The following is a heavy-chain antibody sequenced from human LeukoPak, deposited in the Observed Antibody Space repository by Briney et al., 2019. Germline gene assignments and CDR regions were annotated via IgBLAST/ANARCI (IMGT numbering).Heavy chain of an antibody. CDR2: LQYDGSNK. J-gene: IGHJ6*03. CDR1: GFTFRAYG. D-gene: IGHD1-26*01. CDR3: ARDPYSGNYGDYYYYYMDV. Sequence: GGSLRLSCAASGFTFRAYGMHWARQAPGKGLEWVAYLQYDGSNKQYADSVKGRFSISRDNSKNILYLQMNSLRDEDTAVYYCARDPYSGNYGDYYYYYMDVWGKGTTVTISS. V-gene: IGHV3-30*02.